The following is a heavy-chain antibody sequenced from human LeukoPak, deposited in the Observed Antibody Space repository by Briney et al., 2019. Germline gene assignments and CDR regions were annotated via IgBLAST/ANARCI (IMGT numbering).Heavy chain of an antibody. V-gene: IGHV4-4*07. CDR3: ASTCSSTSCYPTYGFDY. D-gene: IGHD2-2*01. CDR1: GGSISSYY. CDR2: IYTSGST. Sequence: PSETLSLTCTVSGGSISSYYWSWIRQPAGKGLEWIGRIYTSGSTNYNPSLKSRVTMSVDTSKNQFSLKLSSVTAADTAVYYCASTCSSTSCYPTYGFDYWGQGTLVTVSS. J-gene: IGHJ4*02.